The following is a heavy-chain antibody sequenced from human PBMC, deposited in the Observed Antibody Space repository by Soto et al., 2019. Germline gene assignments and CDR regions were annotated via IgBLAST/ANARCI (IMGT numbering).Heavy chain of an antibody. CDR1: GCSISGGGYY. Sequence: PSGPLNLTCTVSGCSISGGGYYWSCIRQHTGEGLEGVGYIYYSGRSIYNPWLKSRVTISVDTSKNQFALQVSSVTAADTAVYFCAREDDGGDRDYYGLDVWGQGTTVNVPS. J-gene: IGHJ6*01. V-gene: IGHV4-31*03. CDR3: AREDDGGDRDYYGLDV. D-gene: IGHD2-21*02. CDR2: IYYSGRS.